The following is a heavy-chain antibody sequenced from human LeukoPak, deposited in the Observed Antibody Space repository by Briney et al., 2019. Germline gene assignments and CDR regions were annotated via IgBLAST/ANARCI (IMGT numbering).Heavy chain of an antibody. Sequence: SETLSLTCAVYGGXFRNYYWSWIRQPPGKGLEWIGEINHSGSTKYNPSLKSRVTISVDRSKNQFSLKLSSVTAADTAVYYCARGPDFYDSSGYYPIWGQGTLVTVSS. CDR3: ARGPDFYDSSGYYPI. CDR1: GGXFRNYY. D-gene: IGHD3-22*01. V-gene: IGHV4-34*01. J-gene: IGHJ1*01. CDR2: INHSGST.